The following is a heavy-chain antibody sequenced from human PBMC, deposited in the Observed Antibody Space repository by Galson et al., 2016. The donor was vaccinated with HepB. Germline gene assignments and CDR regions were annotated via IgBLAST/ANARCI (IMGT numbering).Heavy chain of an antibody. CDR2: ISGSGYST. CDR3: AKAEGLSASGYWLADS. Sequence: SLRLSCAASGFTFSSYAMSWVRQAPGKGLEWVSGISGSGYSTFYADPVQGRFTISRDNSKSTLYLQMNSLRAEDTAVYYCAKAEGLSASGYWLADSWGQGTLVTVSS. V-gene: IGHV3-23*01. CDR1: GFTFSSYA. J-gene: IGHJ4*02. D-gene: IGHD5-12*01.